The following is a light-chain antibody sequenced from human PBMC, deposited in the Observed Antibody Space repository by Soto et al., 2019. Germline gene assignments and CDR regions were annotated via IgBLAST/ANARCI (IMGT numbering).Light chain of an antibody. CDR3: QQYGGSPHT. Sequence: EIVLTQSPGTLSLSPGERATLSCRASQSVSNYLAWYQQKPGQAPRLLIYGASSRATGIPDRFSGSGSGTDFTLTISRLEPDDFAVYYCQQYGGSPHTFGQGTKVEIK. V-gene: IGKV3-20*01. CDR1: QSVSNY. CDR2: GAS. J-gene: IGKJ1*01.